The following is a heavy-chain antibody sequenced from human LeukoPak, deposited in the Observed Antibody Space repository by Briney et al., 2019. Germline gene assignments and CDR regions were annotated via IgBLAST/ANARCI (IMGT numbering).Heavy chain of an antibody. D-gene: IGHD3-16*02. CDR3: ARASFMRVGPPPADGMDV. J-gene: IGHJ6*02. V-gene: IGHV3-21*01. CDR2: ISSSSSYI. CDR1: GFTFSSYS. Sequence: KTGRSLRLSCAASGFTFSSYSMNWVRQAPGKGLEWVSSISSSSSYIYYADSVKGRFTISRDSAKNSLYLQMNSLRAEDTAVYYCARASFMRVGPPPADGMDVWGQGTTVTVSS.